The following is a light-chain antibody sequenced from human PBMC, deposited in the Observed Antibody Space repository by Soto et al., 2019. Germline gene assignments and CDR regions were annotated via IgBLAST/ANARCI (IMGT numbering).Light chain of an antibody. CDR1: SSNIGAGYD. CDR2: GNT. CDR3: QSDDSSLSGSV. Sequence: QSVLTQPPSVYGAPGQRVNISCTGSSSNIGAGYDVHWYQQLPGTAPKLLIYGNTNRPSGVPDRFSGSNSGTSASLAITGLQAEDEADYYCQSDDSSLSGSVFGGGTQLAVL. V-gene: IGLV1-40*01. J-gene: IGLJ2*01.